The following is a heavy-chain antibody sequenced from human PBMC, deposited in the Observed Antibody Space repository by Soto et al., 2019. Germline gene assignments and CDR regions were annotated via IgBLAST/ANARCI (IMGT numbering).Heavy chain of an antibody. CDR1: GFTFSSFS. Sequence: AVGSLRLSCAASGFTFSSFSMHWVRQAPGKGLAWVAVISYDGSNTHYAESVKGRFNISRDDSKNTVYLQMNNLRGEDSAVYYCARDHGMFLSYYYYGMDVWGQGTTVTVSS. J-gene: IGHJ6*02. CDR2: ISYDGSNT. D-gene: IGHD3-10*02. CDR3: ARDHGMFLSYYYYGMDV. V-gene: IGHV3-30-3*01.